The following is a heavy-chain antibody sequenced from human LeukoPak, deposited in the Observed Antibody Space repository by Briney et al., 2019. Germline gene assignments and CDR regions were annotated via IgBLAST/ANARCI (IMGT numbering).Heavy chain of an antibody. CDR1: GFTFSSYG. J-gene: IGHJ4*02. CDR3: ARDAGYYNLDY. Sequence: PGGSLRLSCAASGFTFSSYGMHWVRQAPGKGLEWVAVIWYDGSNKYYADSVKGRFTISRDSSKNTLYLQMNSLRAEDTAPYYCARDAGYYNLDYWGQGTLVTVSS. V-gene: IGHV3-33*01. CDR2: IWYDGSNK. D-gene: IGHD3-9*01.